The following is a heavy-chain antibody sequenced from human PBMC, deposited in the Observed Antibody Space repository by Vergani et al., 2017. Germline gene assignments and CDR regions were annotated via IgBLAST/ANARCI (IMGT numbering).Heavy chain of an antibody. V-gene: IGHV4-4*07. J-gene: IGHJ5*02. D-gene: IGHD2-21*01. Sequence: QVHLQESGPGVVKPSATLSLTCTVSGVSMRDFYWTWIRQPAGRGLECIGRIYPNGNGNYNQSLRSRLTISIDTSRSQFSLGVSSVTAADTAVYYCARGYCGVNCAKYNWLAPWGRGILVTVSS. CDR2: IYPNGNG. CDR1: GVSMRDFY. CDR3: ARGYCGVNCAKYNWLAP.